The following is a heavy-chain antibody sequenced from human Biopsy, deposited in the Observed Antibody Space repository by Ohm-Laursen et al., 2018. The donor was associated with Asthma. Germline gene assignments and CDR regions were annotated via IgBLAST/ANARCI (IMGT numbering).Heavy chain of an antibody. D-gene: IGHD6-19*01. CDR3: VRAVRNEQWLAPFDY. CDR1: GGSISSFY. J-gene: IGHJ4*02. Sequence: SDTLSLICSVYGGSISSFYWSWIRQSPAKGLEWMGYVYWTGSTNYNPSLKSRITMSVDTSKNRMFLELTSVTAADTAIYYCVRAVRNEQWLAPFDYWGQGKPVTVSS. V-gene: IGHV4-59*07. CDR2: VYWTGST.